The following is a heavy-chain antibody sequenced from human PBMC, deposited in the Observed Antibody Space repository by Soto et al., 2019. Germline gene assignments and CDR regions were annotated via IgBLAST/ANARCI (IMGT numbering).Heavy chain of an antibody. CDR2: IFSNDEK. V-gene: IGHV2-26*01. D-gene: IGHD1-20*01. CDR3: ARILRIVRITGTYYFDY. CDR1: GFSLSNARMG. Sequence: SGPTLVNPTETLTLTCTVSGFSLSNARMGVSWIRQPPGKALEWLAHIFSNDEKSYSTSLKSRLTISKDTSKSQVVLTMTNMDPVDTATYYCARILRIVRITGTYYFDYWGQGTLVTVSS. J-gene: IGHJ4*02.